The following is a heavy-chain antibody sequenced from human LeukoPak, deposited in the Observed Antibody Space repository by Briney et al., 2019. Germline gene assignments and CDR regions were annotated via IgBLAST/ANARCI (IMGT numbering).Heavy chain of an antibody. J-gene: IGHJ6*03. V-gene: IGHV3-23*01. D-gene: IGHD4-17*01. CDR3: AKDQEYGDYDYYYMDV. CDR2: ISGSGGST. CDR1: GFTFSSYE. Sequence: PGGSLRLSCAASGFTFSSYEMNWVRQAPGKGLEWVSAISGSGGSTYYADSVKGRFTISRDNSKNTLYLQMNSLRAEDTAVYYCAKDQEYGDYDYYYMDVWGKGTTVTISS.